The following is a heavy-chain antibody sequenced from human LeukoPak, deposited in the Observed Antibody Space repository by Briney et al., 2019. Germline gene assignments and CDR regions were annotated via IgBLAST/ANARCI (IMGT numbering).Heavy chain of an antibody. CDR1: GGSISSSSYY. V-gene: IGHV4-39*01. Sequence: SETLSLTCTVSGGSISSSSYYWGSIRQPPGKGLEWVGSIYYSGSTNYNPSLKSRVTISVDTSKNQFSLKLSSVTAADTAVYYCASQPSGWFDPWGQGTLVTVSS. D-gene: IGHD6-25*01. CDR2: IYYSGST. CDR3: ASQPSGWFDP. J-gene: IGHJ5*02.